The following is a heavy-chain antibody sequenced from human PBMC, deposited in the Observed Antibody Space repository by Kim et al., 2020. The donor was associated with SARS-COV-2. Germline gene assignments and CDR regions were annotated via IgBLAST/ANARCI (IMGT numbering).Heavy chain of an antibody. CDR3: TTLLRYFDWLAVKYYYYGMDV. CDR1: GFTFSNAW. CDR2: IKSKTDGGTT. V-gene: IGHV3-15*01. J-gene: IGHJ6*02. D-gene: IGHD3-9*01. Sequence: GGSLRLSCAASGFTFSNAWMSWVRQAPGKGLEWVGRIKSKTDGGTTDYAAPVKGRFTISRDDSKNTLYLKMNSLKTEDTAVYYCTTLLRYFDWLAVKYYYYGMDVWGQGTTFTVSS.